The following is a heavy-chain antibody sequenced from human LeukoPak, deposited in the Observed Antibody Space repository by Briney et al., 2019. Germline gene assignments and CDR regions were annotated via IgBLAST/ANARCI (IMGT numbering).Heavy chain of an antibody. CDR3: ARSGVAARHDY. Sequence: ASVKVSCKASGYTFTSYYMHWVRQAPGQGLEWMGIINPSGGSTSYAQKFQGRVTMTRDTSTSTVYMELRSLRSDDTAVYYCARSGVAARHDYWGQGTLVTVSS. D-gene: IGHD6-6*01. CDR2: INPSGGST. V-gene: IGHV1-46*01. CDR1: GYTFTSYY. J-gene: IGHJ4*02.